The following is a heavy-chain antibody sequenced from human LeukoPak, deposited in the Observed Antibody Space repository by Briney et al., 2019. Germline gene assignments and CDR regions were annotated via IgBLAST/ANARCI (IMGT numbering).Heavy chain of an antibody. J-gene: IGHJ5*02. V-gene: IGHV1-2*02. CDR1: GYTFSDYY. CDR3: TREARAGNWFDP. D-gene: IGHD5-12*01. CDR2: INPDSGGT. Sequence: ASVKVSCRASGYTFSDYYIHWVRQAPGQGLEWMGWINPDSGGTNYAQKFQGRVTMTRDTSITTVYMELSRLRFDDTALFYCTREARAGNWFDPWGQGTLVTVFS.